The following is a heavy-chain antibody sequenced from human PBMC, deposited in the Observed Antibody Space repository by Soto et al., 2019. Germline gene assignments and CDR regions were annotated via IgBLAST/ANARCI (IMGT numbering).Heavy chain of an antibody. Sequence: QVQLVQSGAEVRKPGSSVKVSCKTSGGLISKYSFNWVRQAPGQGLEWMGGVLPISGYTDYAQKCQGRLTITADRSTSTVYMELSRLRSDDTANYYCATIRVRGGPLRFEDGGQGMLISVSS. V-gene: IGHV1-69*06. CDR2: VLPISGYT. CDR3: ATIRVRGGPLRFED. D-gene: IGHD5-12*01. CDR1: GGLISKYS. J-gene: IGHJ4*01.